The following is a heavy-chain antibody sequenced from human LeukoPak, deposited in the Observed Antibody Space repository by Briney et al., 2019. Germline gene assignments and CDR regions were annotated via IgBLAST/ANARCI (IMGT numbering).Heavy chain of an antibody. CDR1: GYTFTGYY. CDR3: ARTGIAARAHFDY. CDR2: IDPSGGST. V-gene: IGHV1-46*01. D-gene: IGHD6-6*01. Sequence: ASVKVSCKASGYTFTGYYMHWVRQAPGQGLEWMGIIDPSGGSTSYAQKFQGRVTMTRDTSTSTVYMELSSLRSEDTAVYYCARTGIAARAHFDYWGQGTLVTVSS. J-gene: IGHJ4*02.